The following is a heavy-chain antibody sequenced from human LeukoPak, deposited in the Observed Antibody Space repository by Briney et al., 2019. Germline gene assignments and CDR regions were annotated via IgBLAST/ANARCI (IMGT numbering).Heavy chain of an antibody. CDR3: ARDRAVYSDSRGYYPDAFDI. CDR1: GFTFSSYD. D-gene: IGHD3-22*01. J-gene: IGHJ3*02. Sequence: PGGSLRLSCAASGFTFSSYDMNWVRQAPGKGLEWVSSISSRSNYIYLADSLKGRFTISRDNAKNSLYLQMNSLRAEDTAMYYCARDRAVYSDSRGYYPDAFDIWGQGTVVTVSS. V-gene: IGHV3-21*01. CDR2: ISSRSNYI.